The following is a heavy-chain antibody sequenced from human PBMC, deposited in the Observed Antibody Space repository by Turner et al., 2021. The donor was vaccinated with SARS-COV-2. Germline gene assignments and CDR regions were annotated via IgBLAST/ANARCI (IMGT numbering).Heavy chain of an antibody. D-gene: IGHD3-22*01. J-gene: IGHJ3*02. CDR2: IFYDVSNK. Sequence: QVQLLESGGGVVQPGRSMRLSCAASGVTFSRYGMHWVRQAPGKGLEWVAVIFYDVSNKYYADSVKGRFTISRDNSKNTLYLQMNSLRAEDTAVYYCARDHYYDSSGYTLDAFDIWGQGTMVTISS. CDR1: GVTFSRYG. V-gene: IGHV3-33*01. CDR3: ARDHYYDSSGYTLDAFDI.